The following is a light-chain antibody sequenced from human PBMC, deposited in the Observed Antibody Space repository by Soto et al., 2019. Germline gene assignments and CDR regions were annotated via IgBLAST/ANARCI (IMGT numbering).Light chain of an antibody. CDR3: QQSNNWPRP. J-gene: IGKJ1*01. CDR1: QSVSSN. CDR2: GAS. V-gene: IGKV3-15*01. Sequence: VMSLSPAAVSVSTGERATLSCRASQSVSSNLAWYQQKPGQAPRLLIYGASTRATGIPARFSGSGSGTEFTLTISSLQSEDFAVYYCQQSNNWPRPFGQVSKVDI.